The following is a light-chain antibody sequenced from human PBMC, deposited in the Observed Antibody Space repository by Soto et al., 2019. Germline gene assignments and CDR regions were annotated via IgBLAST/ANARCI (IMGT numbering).Light chain of an antibody. CDR3: QSYDDSLRGYV. V-gene: IGLV1-40*01. J-gene: IGLJ1*01. Sequence: QSVLTQPPSVSGAPGQRVTISCTGTSSNIGAGYHVHWHQQHPGIAPKLLISHNNNRPSGVPDRFSGSKSDTSASLAITGLQADDEADYYCQSYDDSLRGYVFGTGTKVTVL. CDR1: SSNIGAGYH. CDR2: HNN.